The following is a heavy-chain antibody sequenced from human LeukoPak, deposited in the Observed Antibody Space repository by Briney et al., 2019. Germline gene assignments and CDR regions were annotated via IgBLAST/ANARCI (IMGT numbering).Heavy chain of an antibody. D-gene: IGHD1-26*01. CDR2: ISSDGSST. V-gene: IGHV3-74*01. CDR1: GFTFDDYA. CDR3: AREWALPGAYYMDV. Sequence: PGRSLRLSCAASGFTFDDYAMHWVRQVPGKGLVWVSRISSDGSSTIYADSVKGRFTISRDNANNTLYLQMNSLRGEDTAVYYCAREWALPGAYYMDVWGKGTTVTVSS. J-gene: IGHJ6*03.